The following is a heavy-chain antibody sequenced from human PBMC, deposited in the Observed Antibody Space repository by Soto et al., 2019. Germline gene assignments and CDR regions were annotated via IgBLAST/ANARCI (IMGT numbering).Heavy chain of an antibody. V-gene: IGHV3-21*01. CDR3: ARGYSGSGPLDY. CDR2: ISSSSSYI. D-gene: IGHD3-10*01. Sequence: PGGSLRLSSVASGLPFGGYSMNWVRQAPGKGLEWVSSISSSSSYIYYTDSVKGRFTISRDNAKNSLYLQMNSLRAEDTAVYYCARGYSGSGPLDYWGQGTLVTVSS. J-gene: IGHJ4*02. CDR1: GLPFGGYS.